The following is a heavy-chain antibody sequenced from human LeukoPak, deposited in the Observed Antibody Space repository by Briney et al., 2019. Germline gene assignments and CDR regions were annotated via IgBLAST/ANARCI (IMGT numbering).Heavy chain of an antibody. V-gene: IGHV4-59*01. J-gene: IGHJ3*02. Sequence: SETLSLTCTVSGGSISSYYRSWIRQPPGKGLEWIGYIYYSGSTNYNPSLKSRVTISVDTSKNQFSLKLSSVTAADTAVYYCARMGDIVVVPAAQGANDAFDIWGQGTMVTVSS. D-gene: IGHD2-2*01. CDR1: GGSISSYY. CDR2: IYYSGST. CDR3: ARMGDIVVVPAAQGANDAFDI.